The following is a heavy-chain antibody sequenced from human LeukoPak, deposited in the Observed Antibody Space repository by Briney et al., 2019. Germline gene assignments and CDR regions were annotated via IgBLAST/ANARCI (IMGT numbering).Heavy chain of an antibody. J-gene: IGHJ4*02. CDR2: IFYSGST. D-gene: IGHD4-17*01. Sequence: SETLSLTCTVSGGSISSSTYFWGWIRQPPGKGLEWIGSIFYSGSTYYNPSLNSRVTISIDTSKNQFSLRLSSVTAADTAVYYCARQMNTVTADYWGQGTLVTVSS. CDR3: ARQMNTVTADY. V-gene: IGHV4-39*01. CDR1: GGSISSSTYF.